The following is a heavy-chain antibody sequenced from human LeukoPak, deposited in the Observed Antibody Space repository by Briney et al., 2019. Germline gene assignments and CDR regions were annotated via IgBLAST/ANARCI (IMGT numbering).Heavy chain of an antibody. V-gene: IGHV3-23*01. CDR2: VIGSGGRT. CDR1: GFTFSSYS. D-gene: IGHD5-18*01. Sequence: PGGSLRPSCAASGFTFSSYSMSWVRQAPGKGPEWLAAVIGSGGRTSYADSVKGRFTISRDNSKNTLYLEMNSLSAEDTALYVCAKTQDTSMIYGYFDYWGQGTLVTVSS. CDR3: AKTQDTSMIYGYFDY. J-gene: IGHJ4*02.